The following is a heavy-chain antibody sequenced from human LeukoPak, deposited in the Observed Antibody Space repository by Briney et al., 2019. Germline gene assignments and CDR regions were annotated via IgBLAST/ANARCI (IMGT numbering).Heavy chain of an antibody. V-gene: IGHV4-59*01. D-gene: IGHD1-1*01. CDR1: GGSISSYY. Sequence: NPSETLSLTCTVSGGSISSYYWSWIRQPPGKGLEWIGYIYHSGSTNFNPSLNGRVSISRDTTKNLFSLRLRSVTAADTAVYFCARGRVSSSTWYSTYYYYFYMDVWGKGTTVTVSS. J-gene: IGHJ6*03. CDR3: ARGRVSSSTWYSTYYYYFYMDV. CDR2: IYHSGST.